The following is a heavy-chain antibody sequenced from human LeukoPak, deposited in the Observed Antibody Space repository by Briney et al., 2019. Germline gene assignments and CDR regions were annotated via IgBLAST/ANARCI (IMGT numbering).Heavy chain of an antibody. CDR1: GGSVSSGSDC. V-gene: IGHV4-61*01. CDR3: ARVGVAGYFQH. CDR2: IYYSGST. D-gene: IGHD1-26*01. J-gene: IGHJ1*01. Sequence: SETLSLTCTVSGGSVSSGSDCWSWIRQPPGKGLEWIGYIYYSGSTNYNPSLKSRVTITVDTSKNQFSLKLSSVTAADTAVYYCARVGVAGYFQHWGQGTLVTVSS.